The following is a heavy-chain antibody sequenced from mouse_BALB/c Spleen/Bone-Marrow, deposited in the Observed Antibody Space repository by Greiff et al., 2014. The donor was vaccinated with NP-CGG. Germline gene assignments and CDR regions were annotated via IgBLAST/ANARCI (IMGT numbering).Heavy chain of an antibody. Sequence: QVQLQQSGPGLVAPSQSLSITCTVSGFSLTGYNVNWVRQPPGKGLEWLGMIWGDGSTDYNSVLKSRLSINKDNSKGQVFLKMNSLQTDDTARYYCATDWFAYWGQGTLVTVSA. J-gene: IGHJ3*01. CDR3: ATDWFAY. CDR2: IWGDGST. CDR1: GFSLTGYN. V-gene: IGHV2-6-7*01.